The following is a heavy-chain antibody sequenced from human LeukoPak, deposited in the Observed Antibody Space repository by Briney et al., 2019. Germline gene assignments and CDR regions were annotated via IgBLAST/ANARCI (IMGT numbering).Heavy chain of an antibody. Sequence: GASVKVSCKASGGTFSSYAISWVRQAPGQGLEWMGWINPNSGGTNYAQKFQGWVTMTRDTSISTAYMELSRLRSDDTAVYYCATLGAWFGELFEGMDVWGQGTTVTVSS. D-gene: IGHD3-10*01. CDR2: INPNSGGT. CDR1: GGTFSSYA. V-gene: IGHV1-2*04. J-gene: IGHJ6*02. CDR3: ATLGAWFGELFEGMDV.